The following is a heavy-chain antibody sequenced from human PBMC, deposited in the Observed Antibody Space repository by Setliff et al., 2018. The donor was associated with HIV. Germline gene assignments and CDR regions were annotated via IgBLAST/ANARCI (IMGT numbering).Heavy chain of an antibody. D-gene: IGHD2-21*01. CDR3: ARVPVAGANWFDP. V-gene: IGHV4-39*01. CDR1: GVSINRTDHY. J-gene: IGHJ5*02. CDR2: ASQSGST. Sequence: PSETLSLTCSVSGVSINRTDHYWGWIRQSPGKRLEWIGSASQSGSTYYNPSLKSRITISVDRSKNLFSLKLISVTAADQGVYYCARVPVAGANWFDPWGQGTLVTVSS.